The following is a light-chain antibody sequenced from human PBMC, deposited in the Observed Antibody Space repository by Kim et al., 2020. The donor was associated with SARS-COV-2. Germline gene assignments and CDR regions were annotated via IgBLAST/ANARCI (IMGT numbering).Light chain of an antibody. CDR3: QQYGSSPGT. CDR1: QSVSSY. CDR2: GAS. Sequence: EIVLTQSPGTLSLSPGERATLSCRASQSVSSYLAWYQQKPGQAPRFLIYGASSRATGIPERFSGSGSGTDFTLTISRLEPEDFAVYYCQQYGSSPGTFGQGTKVDIK. J-gene: IGKJ1*01. V-gene: IGKV3-20*01.